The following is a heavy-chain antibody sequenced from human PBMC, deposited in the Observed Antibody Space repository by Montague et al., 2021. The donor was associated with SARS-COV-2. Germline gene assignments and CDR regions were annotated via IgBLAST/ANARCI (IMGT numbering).Heavy chain of an antibody. CDR1: GGSISSYY. CDR2: IYYSGST. D-gene: IGHD5-18*01. CDR3: ARGSYGPDAFDT. Sequence: SKTLSLTCTVSGGSISSYYWSWIRQPPGKGLEWIGYIYYSGSTNYNPSLKSRVTISLDTSKNQFSLKLNSVTAADTAVYYCARGSYGPDAFDTWGQGTMVTVSS. V-gene: IGHV4-59*01. J-gene: IGHJ3*02.